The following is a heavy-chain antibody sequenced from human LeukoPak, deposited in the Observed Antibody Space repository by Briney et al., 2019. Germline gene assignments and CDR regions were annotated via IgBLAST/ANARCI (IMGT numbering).Heavy chain of an antibody. V-gene: IGHV3-30*02. CDR2: IRSDGSNK. Sequence: GGSLRLSCAGSGFSFSSYGMHWARQAPGEGLEWMAFIRSDGSNKYYADSVKGRFTISRDNSKNTLYLQMNSLGAEDTAVYYCAKDLPWMNFDGSGFDPWGQGTLVTVSS. CDR3: AKDLPWMNFDGSGFDP. D-gene: IGHD3-9*01. CDR1: GFSFSSYG. J-gene: IGHJ5*02.